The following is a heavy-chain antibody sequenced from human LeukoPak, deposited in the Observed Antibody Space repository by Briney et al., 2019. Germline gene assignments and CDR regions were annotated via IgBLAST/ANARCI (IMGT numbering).Heavy chain of an antibody. CDR3: ARATHCTNGVCYEWFDP. V-gene: IGHV1-18*01. J-gene: IGHJ5*02. D-gene: IGHD2-8*01. CDR1: GYTFTSYG. CDR2: ISAYNGNT. Sequence: ASVKVSCKASGYTFTSYGISWVRQAPGQGLEWMGWISAYNGNTNYAQKLQGRVTMTTDTSTSTAYMELRSLRSDDTVVYYCARATHCTNGVCYEWFDPWGQGTLVTVSS.